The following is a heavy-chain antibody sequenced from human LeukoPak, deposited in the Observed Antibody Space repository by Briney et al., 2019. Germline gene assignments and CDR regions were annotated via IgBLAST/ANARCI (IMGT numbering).Heavy chain of an antibody. J-gene: IGHJ4*02. CDR3: ARDVGGFFDY. CDR1: GFTFSIYW. CDR2: ISSDESST. Sequence: GGSLRLSCAASGFTFSIYWMHWVRQAPGEGLVWVSRISSDESSTNYADSVKGRFIISRDNAKNSLYLQMNSLRAEDTAVYYCARDVGGFFDYWGQGILVTVSS. V-gene: IGHV3-74*01. D-gene: IGHD2-15*01.